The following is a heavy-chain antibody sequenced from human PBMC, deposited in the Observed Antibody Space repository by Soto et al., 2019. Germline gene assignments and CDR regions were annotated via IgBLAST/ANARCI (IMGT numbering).Heavy chain of an antibody. D-gene: IGHD2-15*01. J-gene: IGHJ5*02. Sequence: EASVKVSCKASGGTFSSYAISWVRQAPGQGLEWMGGIIPIFGTANYAQKFQGRVTITADESTSTAYMELSSLRSEDTAVYYCARRHCSGGSCYWFDPWGQGTLVTVSS. V-gene: IGHV1-69*13. CDR2: IIPIFGTA. CDR3: ARRHCSGGSCYWFDP. CDR1: GGTFSSYA.